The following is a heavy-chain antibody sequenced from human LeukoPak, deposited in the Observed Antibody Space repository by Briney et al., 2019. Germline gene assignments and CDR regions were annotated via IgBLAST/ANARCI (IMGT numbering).Heavy chain of an antibody. CDR1: GYRFTSYW. D-gene: IGHD6-13*01. Sequence: GESPKISCKGSGYRFTSYWITWGRQMPGRGREWMGTIDTSDSYINYSPSFQGHVTISADKSIGTAYLQWSSLKASDTAMYYCARLVPAAGKYFYGMDVWGQGTTVTVSS. J-gene: IGHJ6*02. CDR3: ARLVPAAGKYFYGMDV. CDR2: IDTSDSYI. V-gene: IGHV5-10-1*01.